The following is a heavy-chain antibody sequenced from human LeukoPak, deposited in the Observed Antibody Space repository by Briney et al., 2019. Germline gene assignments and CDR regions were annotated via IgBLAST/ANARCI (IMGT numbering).Heavy chain of an antibody. CDR3: ARHPGKVTNDWYFDL. Sequence: ASVKVSCKASGYTFTGNYMHGVRQAPGQGLEWMGWINPNSGGTNYAQKFQGRVTMTRDTSITTAYMELSRLSSDDTAVYYCARHPGKVTNDWYFDLWGRGTLVTVSS. CDR2: INPNSGGT. CDR1: GYTFTGNY. D-gene: IGHD4-23*01. V-gene: IGHV1-2*02. J-gene: IGHJ2*01.